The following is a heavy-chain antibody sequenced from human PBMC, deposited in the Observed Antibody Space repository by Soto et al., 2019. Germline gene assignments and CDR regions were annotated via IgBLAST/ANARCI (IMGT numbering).Heavy chain of an antibody. Sequence: QVQLQESGPGLVKPSQTLSLTCTVSGGSINSGDYYWSWIRQPPGKGLEWIGYIYYTGNTYYNPSLKSRVTISLAPYQNQFSLKLSSVTAADTAVYFCARRPIHEGGAFDIWGQGTRVTVSS. CDR2: IYYTGNT. V-gene: IGHV4-30-4*01. D-gene: IGHD3-16*01. CDR3: ARRPIHEGGAFDI. CDR1: GGSINSGDYY. J-gene: IGHJ3*02.